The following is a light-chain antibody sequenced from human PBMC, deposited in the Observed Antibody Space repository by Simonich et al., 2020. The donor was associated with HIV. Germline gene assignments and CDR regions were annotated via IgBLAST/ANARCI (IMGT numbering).Light chain of an antibody. Sequence: QSALTQPASVSGSPGQSITISCPGTRSDVGGYNYVSWYQQHPGNAPKLMIYEVSKRPSGVPDRFSGSKSGNTASLTVSGLQAEDEADYYCSSYAGSNNLVFGGGTKLTVL. CDR2: EVS. V-gene: IGLV2-8*01. CDR1: RSDVGGYNY. CDR3: SSYAGSNNLV. J-gene: IGLJ2*01.